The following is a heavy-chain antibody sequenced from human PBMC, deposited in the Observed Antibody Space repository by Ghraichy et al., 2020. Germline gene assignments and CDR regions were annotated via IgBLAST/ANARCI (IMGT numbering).Heavy chain of an antibody. CDR2: IYSGGST. Sequence: GGSLRLSCAASGFTVSSNYMSWVRQAPGKGLEWVSVIYSGGSTYYADSVKGRFTISRDNSKNTLYLQMNSLRAEDTAVYYCATPSPTAYYDFWSGYPHLDYWGQGTLVTVSS. D-gene: IGHD3-3*01. CDR3: ATPSPTAYYDFWSGYPHLDY. CDR1: GFTVSSNY. J-gene: IGHJ4*02. V-gene: IGHV3-66*04.